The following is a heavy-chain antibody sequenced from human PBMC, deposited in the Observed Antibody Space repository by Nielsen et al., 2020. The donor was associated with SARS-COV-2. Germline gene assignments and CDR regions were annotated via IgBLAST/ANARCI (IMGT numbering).Heavy chain of an antibody. Sequence: GSLRLSCAASGFTRRSYAINWVRQAPGKGLEWIAYNYNSAKTMYNSSLKSRVTMSVDTSKNQLSLRLTSVTAADTAVYYCARGRAPLRYWGQGILVTVSS. D-gene: IGHD2-15*01. CDR2: NYNSAKT. CDR3: ARGRAPLRY. CDR1: GFTRRSYA. J-gene: IGHJ4*02. V-gene: IGHV4-59*01.